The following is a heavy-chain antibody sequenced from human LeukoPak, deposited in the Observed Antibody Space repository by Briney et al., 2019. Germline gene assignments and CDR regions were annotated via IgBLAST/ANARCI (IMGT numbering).Heavy chain of an antibody. CDR1: GFTFDDYA. V-gene: IGHV3-9*01. Sequence: PGRSLRLSCAASGFTFDDYALFWVRQAPGKGLEWVSGISWDSKNIGYAASVKGRFTTSRDNAKNSLYLQLSSLRAEDTAFYYCARGNRDSSGFYYYYGMDVWGQGTTVTVSS. CDR3: ARGNRDSSGFYYYYGMDV. J-gene: IGHJ6*02. D-gene: IGHD6-19*01. CDR2: ISWDSKNI.